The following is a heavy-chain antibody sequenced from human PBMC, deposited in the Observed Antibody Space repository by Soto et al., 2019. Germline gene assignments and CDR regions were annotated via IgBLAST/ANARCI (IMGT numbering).Heavy chain of an antibody. J-gene: IGHJ6*02. D-gene: IGHD1-26*01. V-gene: IGHV1-58*01. CDR3: AAGWGWSYGYYYYGMDV. Sequence: ASVKVSCKASGFTFTSSAVQWVRQARGQRLERIGWIVVGSGNTNYAQKFQERVTITRDMSTSTAYMELSSLRSEDTAVYYCAAGWGWSYGYYYYGMDVWGQGSTVTVSS. CDR1: GFTFTSSA. CDR2: IVVGSGNT.